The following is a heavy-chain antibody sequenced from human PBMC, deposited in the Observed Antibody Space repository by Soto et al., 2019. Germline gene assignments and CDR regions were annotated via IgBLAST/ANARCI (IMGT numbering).Heavy chain of an antibody. V-gene: IGHV1-69*14. J-gene: IGHJ4*02. Sequence: QVQLVKSGAEVRQPASSVKVSCKTSGATFSSYAITWVRQAPGQGLEWMGGIDPTVDTSTYAQKCQGRVTITADKFTNTVYMELSSLRSDDTAVYYCVRVVAIPGSPDNWGQGTLVTVSS. D-gene: IGHD2-15*01. CDR3: VRVVAIPGSPDN. CDR2: IDPTVDTS. CDR1: GATFSSYA.